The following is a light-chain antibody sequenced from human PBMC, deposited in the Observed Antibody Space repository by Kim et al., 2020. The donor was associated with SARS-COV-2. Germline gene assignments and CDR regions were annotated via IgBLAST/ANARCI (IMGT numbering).Light chain of an antibody. CDR3: QKYNAAPWT. Sequence: ASVGDRVTITCRASQDISNYVGWYQQKPGKVPKVLIYAASALHSGVPSRFSGGGFGTDFTLTISSLQPEDVATYYCQKYNAAPWTFGQGTKVDIK. J-gene: IGKJ1*01. V-gene: IGKV1-27*01. CDR1: QDISNY. CDR2: AAS.